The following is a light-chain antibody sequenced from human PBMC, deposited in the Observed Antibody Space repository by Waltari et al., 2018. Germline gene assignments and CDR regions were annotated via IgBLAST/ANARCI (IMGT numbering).Light chain of an antibody. J-gene: IGKJ1*01. V-gene: IGKV3-20*01. Sequence: EIVLTQPPGTLSLSPGERATLSCRASQSVSSSYLAWYQQKPGQAPRLLIYGASSRATGIPDRFSGSGSGTDSTLTISRLEPEDFAVYYCQQYGSSPGTFGQGTKVEIK. CDR1: QSVSSSY. CDR3: QQYGSSPGT. CDR2: GAS.